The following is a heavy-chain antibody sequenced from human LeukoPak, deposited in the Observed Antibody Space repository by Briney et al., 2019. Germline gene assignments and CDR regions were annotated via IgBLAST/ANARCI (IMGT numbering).Heavy chain of an antibody. D-gene: IGHD4-23*01. CDR1: GGSVSSSSYY. V-gene: IGHV4-61*01. CDR3: ARGTVAVFDY. J-gene: IGHJ4*02. Sequence: PSATLSLTCTVSGGSVSSSSYYSSWIRQPPGKGLEWIGYIYYSGSTNYNPSLKSPVTISVDTSKNQFSLKLSSVTAADTAVYYCARGTVAVFDYWGQGTLVTVSS. CDR2: IYYSGST.